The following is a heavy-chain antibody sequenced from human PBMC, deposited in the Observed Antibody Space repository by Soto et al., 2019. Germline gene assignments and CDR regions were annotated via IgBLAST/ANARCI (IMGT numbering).Heavy chain of an antibody. D-gene: IGHD2-15*01. CDR3: ARGYGRDDFDI. V-gene: IGHV3-21*01. Sequence: EVQLVESGGGLVKPGGSLRLSCAASGFTFSSYSMNWVRQAPGKGLEWVSSISSSSSYIYYADSVTGRFTISRDNAKNSLYRQMNSLRAEDTAVYYCARGYGRDDFDIWGQGTMVTVSS. CDR2: ISSSSSYI. J-gene: IGHJ3*02. CDR1: GFTFSSYS.